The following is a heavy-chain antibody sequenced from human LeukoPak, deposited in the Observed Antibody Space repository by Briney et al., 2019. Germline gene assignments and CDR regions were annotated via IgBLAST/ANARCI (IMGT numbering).Heavy chain of an antibody. CDR3: AKAHCSSTSCSRADN. J-gene: IGHJ4*02. Sequence: GGSLRLSCAASGFTFTRNAMAWVRQAPGKGLEWVSAIDGSGGTTFYADPVKGRVTISRVQSTNTVYLQMNSLRADDTAVYYCAKAHCSSTSCSRADNWGQGTLVTVSS. D-gene: IGHD2-2*01. CDR1: GFTFTRNA. CDR2: IDGSGGTT. V-gene: IGHV3-23*01.